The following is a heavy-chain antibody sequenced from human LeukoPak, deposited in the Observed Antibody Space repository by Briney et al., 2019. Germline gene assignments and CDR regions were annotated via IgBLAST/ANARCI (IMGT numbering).Heavy chain of an antibody. D-gene: IGHD5-18*01. V-gene: IGHV3-7*01. J-gene: IGHJ4*02. CDR1: GFTFSSYW. Sequence: GGSLRLSCAASGFTFSSYWMSWVRQAPGKGLEWVANIKQDGSEKYYVGSVKGRFTISRDNAKNSLYLQMNSLRAEDTAVYYCARDPAQLRGYSYGASFFDYWGQGTLVTVSS. CDR2: IKQDGSEK. CDR3: ARDPAQLRGYSYGASFFDY.